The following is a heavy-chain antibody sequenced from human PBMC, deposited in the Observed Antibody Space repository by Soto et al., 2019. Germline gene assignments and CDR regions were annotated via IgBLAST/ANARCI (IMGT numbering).Heavy chain of an antibody. J-gene: IGHJ5*01. CDR1: GGSISSGDYD. CDR2: IDYSGGT. V-gene: IGHV4-61*08. D-gene: IGHD6-19*01. Sequence: SETLSLTCTVSGGSISSGDYDWSWIRQPPGKGLEGSGYIDYSGGTNYNPSLKSRVTISLDKSKSQFSLRLISLTAADTYVYYCTREQSDDNYFDAWGQGTLVTVSS. CDR3: TREQSDDNYFDA.